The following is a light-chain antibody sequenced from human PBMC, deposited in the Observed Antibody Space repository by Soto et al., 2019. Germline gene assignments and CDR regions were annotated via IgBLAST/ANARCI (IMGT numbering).Light chain of an antibody. J-gene: IGKJ1*01. CDR1: QSVPIDW. CDR3: QQSCSTPLT. V-gene: IGKV3-20*01. Sequence: EIVLTQSPCTLALSTCEGSTLSCRASQSVPIDWLAWYRHKPGQAPRLLIYGASSRATGVPDRVSGSGSGTDFTLTISSLQPEDFATYYCQQSCSTPLTFGQGGKVDIK. CDR2: GAS.